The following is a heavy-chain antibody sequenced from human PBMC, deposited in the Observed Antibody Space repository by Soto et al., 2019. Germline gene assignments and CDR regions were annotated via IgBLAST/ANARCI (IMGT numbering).Heavy chain of an antibody. CDR2: ISAYNGNT. J-gene: IGHJ6*02. Sequence: ASVKVSCKASGYTFTSYGISWVRQAPGQGLEWMGWISAYNGNTNYAQKLQGRVTMTTDTSTSTAYMELRSLRSDDTAIYYCVVAADIYYYQGMDVWGQGTTVTVSS. CDR3: VVAADIYYYQGMDV. V-gene: IGHV1-18*01. D-gene: IGHD2-15*01. CDR1: GYTFTSYG.